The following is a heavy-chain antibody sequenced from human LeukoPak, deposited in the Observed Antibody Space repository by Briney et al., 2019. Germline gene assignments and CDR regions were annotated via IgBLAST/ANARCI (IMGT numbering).Heavy chain of an antibody. V-gene: IGHV3-23*01. Sequence: GSLRLSCAASGFTFSTYAMSWVRQAPGKGLEWVSTITAGGGTTFYADSVKGRFTISRDNSRNTLYLQMNSLRAEDTAVYYCARDRGIASTGDTLDYWGPETLVTVSS. J-gene: IGHJ4*02. D-gene: IGHD6-13*01. CDR1: GFTFSTYA. CDR2: ITAGGGTT. CDR3: ARDRGIASTGDTLDY.